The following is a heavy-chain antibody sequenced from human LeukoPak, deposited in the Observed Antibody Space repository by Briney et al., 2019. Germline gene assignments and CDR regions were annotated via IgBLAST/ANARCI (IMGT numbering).Heavy chain of an antibody. V-gene: IGHV3-74*01. CDR1: GFIFSSYW. CDR2: ISTDGSST. D-gene: IGHD4-23*01. J-gene: IGHJ4*02. Sequence: GGSLRLSCVGSGFIFSSYWIHWVRQAPGRGLVWVSRISTDGSSTNYADSVKGRFTISRDNAKNTVYLQMNSLRVEDTAAYYCARDVGYGGDWGQGTLVTVSS. CDR3: ARDVGYGGD.